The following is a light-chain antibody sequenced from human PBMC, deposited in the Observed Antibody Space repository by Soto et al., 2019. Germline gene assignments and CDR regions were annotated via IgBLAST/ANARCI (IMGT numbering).Light chain of an antibody. J-gene: IGKJ1*01. Sequence: EIVLTQSPATLSLSPGERATLSCRASQSVSSYLAWYQQKPGQAPRLLIYDASNRATGIPARFSGSGSGTDFTITIRSLEPEDFAVYYCQQRSNWPRTFGQGTKVEIK. CDR1: QSVSSY. V-gene: IGKV3-11*01. CDR2: DAS. CDR3: QQRSNWPRT.